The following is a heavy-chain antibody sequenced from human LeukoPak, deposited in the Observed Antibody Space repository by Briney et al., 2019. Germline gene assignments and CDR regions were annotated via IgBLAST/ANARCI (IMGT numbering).Heavy chain of an antibody. V-gene: IGHV1-2*02. D-gene: IGHD3-16*01. CDR3: ARARTRLALNWFDP. CDR1: GYTFTGYY. J-gene: IGHJ5*02. Sequence: ASVKVSCKASGYTFTGYYMHWVRQAPGQGLEWMGWINPNSGGTNYAQKFQGRVTMTRDTSISTAYMELSRLGSDDTAVYYCARARTRLALNWFDPWGQGTLVTVSS. CDR2: INPNSGGT.